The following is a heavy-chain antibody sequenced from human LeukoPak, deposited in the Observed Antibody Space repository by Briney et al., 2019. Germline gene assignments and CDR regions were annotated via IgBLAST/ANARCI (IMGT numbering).Heavy chain of an antibody. J-gene: IGHJ5*02. CDR1: GFTFSSYA. V-gene: IGHV3-23*01. CDR3: AALVALNWFDP. Sequence: GGSLRLSCAASGFTFSSYAMSWFRQAPGKGLEWVSAISGSGGSTYYADSVKGRFTISRDNSKNTLYLQMNSLRAEDTAVYYCAALVALNWFDPWGQGTLVTVSS. CDR2: ISGSGGST. D-gene: IGHD2-2*01.